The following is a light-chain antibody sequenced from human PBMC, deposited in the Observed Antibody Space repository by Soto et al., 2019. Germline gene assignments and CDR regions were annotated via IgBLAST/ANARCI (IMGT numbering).Light chain of an antibody. V-gene: IGKV3-15*01. CDR2: GAS. CDR3: QQYNNWPWT. Sequence: EIVMTQSPVTLSVSPGGRAPLSCRASQSISDTLAWYQQKPGQAPRLLIHGASTRAPGFPARFGGSGSGTDFTLTISSLQSEDFAVYYCQQYNNWPWTFGQGTKVDIK. CDR1: QSISDT. J-gene: IGKJ1*01.